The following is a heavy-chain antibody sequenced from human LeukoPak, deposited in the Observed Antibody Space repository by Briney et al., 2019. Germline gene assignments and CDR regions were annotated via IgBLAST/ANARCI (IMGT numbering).Heavy chain of an antibody. CDR3: AREGYYGSGRPNTYYYYGMDV. CDR2: ISSSGSTI. D-gene: IGHD3-10*01. CDR1: GFTFSSYE. V-gene: IGHV3-48*03. Sequence: SGGSLRLSCAASGFTFSSYEMNWVRQAPGKGLEWVPYISSSGSTIYYADSVKGRFTISGDNAKNSLYLQMNSLRAEDTAVYYCAREGYYGSGRPNTYYYYGMDVWGQGTTVTVSS. J-gene: IGHJ6*02.